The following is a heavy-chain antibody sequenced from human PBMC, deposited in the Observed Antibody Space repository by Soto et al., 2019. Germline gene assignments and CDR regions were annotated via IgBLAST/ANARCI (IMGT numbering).Heavy chain of an antibody. V-gene: IGHV3-49*03. CDR1: GFTLGDYG. D-gene: IGHD4-4*01. CDR3: ARPRDGYSSFLDY. J-gene: IGHJ4*03. CDR2: IRRKANGGET. Sequence: PGRSLRLSSTPSGFTLGDYGMSWFRQAPGKGLEWVGFIRRKANGGETQYAASVQGRFTISRDEAKNIANPEINSLKTEDTALYYCARPRDGYSSFLDYSGQGSLVNV.